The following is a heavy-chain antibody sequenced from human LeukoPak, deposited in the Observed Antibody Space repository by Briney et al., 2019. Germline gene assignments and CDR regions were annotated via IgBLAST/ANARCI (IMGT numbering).Heavy chain of an antibody. Sequence: ASVKVSCKVSGYTLTELSMHWVRQAPGQGLEWMGWISAYNGNTNYAQKLQGRVTMTTDTSTSTAYMELRSLRSDDTAVYYCARAQLGTDDYWGQGTLVTVSS. J-gene: IGHJ4*02. D-gene: IGHD7-27*01. CDR2: ISAYNGNT. CDR3: ARAQLGTDDY. V-gene: IGHV1-18*01. CDR1: GYTLTELS.